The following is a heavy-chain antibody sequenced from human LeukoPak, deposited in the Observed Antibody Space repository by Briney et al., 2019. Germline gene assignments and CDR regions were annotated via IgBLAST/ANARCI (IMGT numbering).Heavy chain of an antibody. CDR2: INTNTGNP. CDR1: GDTFTTYA. D-gene: IGHD4-17*01. Sequence: ASVKVSCKASGDTFTTYAMNWVRQAPGQGLEWMGWINTNTGNPMYAQGFTGRFVFSLDTSVGTAYLQISSLKAEDTAVYYCARLGYGDSNGFDIWCQGTMVTVSS. CDR3: ARLGYGDSNGFDI. V-gene: IGHV7-4-1*02. J-gene: IGHJ3*02.